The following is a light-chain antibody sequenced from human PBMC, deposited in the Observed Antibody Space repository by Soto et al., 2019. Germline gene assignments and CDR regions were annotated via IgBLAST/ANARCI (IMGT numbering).Light chain of an antibody. CDR2: GAS. V-gene: IGKV3-15*01. CDR3: QQYIDWPPYT. CDR1: QTVSRS. Sequence: EVVLRQSPATLSVSPGERATLSCRASQTVSRSLAWYQQRPGQAPRLLIYGASTRATGVSDRFSGSGSGTDFTLTISSLQSEDFAVYYCQQYIDWPPYTFGQGTKVDIK. J-gene: IGKJ2*01.